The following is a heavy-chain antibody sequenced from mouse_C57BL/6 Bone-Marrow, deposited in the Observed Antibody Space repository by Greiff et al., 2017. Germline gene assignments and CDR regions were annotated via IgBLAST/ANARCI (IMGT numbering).Heavy chain of an antibody. J-gene: IGHJ3*01. CDR3: AIEIITTVVAPGFAY. D-gene: IGHD1-1*01. V-gene: IGHV1-64*01. CDR1: GYTFTSYW. CDR2: IHPNSGST. Sequence: QVQLQQPGAELVKPGASVKLSCKASGYTFTSYWMHWVKQRPGQGLEWIGLIHPNSGSTNYNEKFKSKATLTVDKSSSTAYMQLSSLTYEDSAVYYCAIEIITTVVAPGFAYWGQGTLGTVAA.